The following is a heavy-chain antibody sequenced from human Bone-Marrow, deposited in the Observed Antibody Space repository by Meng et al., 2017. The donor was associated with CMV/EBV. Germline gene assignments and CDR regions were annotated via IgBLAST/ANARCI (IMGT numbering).Heavy chain of an antibody. CDR1: GGSISSYY. V-gene: IGHV4-59*13. J-gene: IGHJ4*02. D-gene: IGHD6-6*01. Sequence: GSLRLSCTVSGGSISSYYWNWIRQPPGKGLEWIGYIYYSGSTNYSPSLKSRVTISVDTSKNQFSLKLSSVTAADTAMYYCARSLEYSSSLLAYWGQGTRVTSSS. CDR3: ARSLEYSSSLLAY. CDR2: IYYSGST.